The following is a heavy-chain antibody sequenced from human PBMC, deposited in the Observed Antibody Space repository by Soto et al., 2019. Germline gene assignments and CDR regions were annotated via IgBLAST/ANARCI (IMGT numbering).Heavy chain of an antibody. D-gene: IGHD3-10*01. CDR2: IYHSGTT. J-gene: IGHJ6*02. Sequence: SETLSLTCTVSGGSIRSFFWSWIRQPPGKGLEWIGYIYHSGTTNYNPSLKSRVTMSVDTSRNHLSLKLTSVTAADTALYYCARHMAKPDHSRGSGSYPLDYYYYGMDVWGQGTTVTVSS. CDR3: ARHMAKPDHSRGSGSYPLDYYYYGMDV. V-gene: IGHV4-59*08. CDR1: GGSIRSFF.